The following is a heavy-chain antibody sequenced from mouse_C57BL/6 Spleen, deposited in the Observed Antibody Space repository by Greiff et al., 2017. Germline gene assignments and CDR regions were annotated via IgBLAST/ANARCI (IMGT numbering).Heavy chain of an antibody. V-gene: IGHV5-6*01. CDR3: ASYDGYFDY. CDR2: ISSGGSYT. D-gene: IGHD2-3*01. J-gene: IGHJ2*01. Sequence: VQLKQSGGDLVKPGGSLKLSCAASGFTFSSYGMSWVRQTPDKRLEWVATISSGGSYTYYPDSVKGRFTISRDNAKNTLYLQMSSLESEDTAMYYCASYDGYFDYWGQGTTLTVSS. CDR1: GFTFSSYG.